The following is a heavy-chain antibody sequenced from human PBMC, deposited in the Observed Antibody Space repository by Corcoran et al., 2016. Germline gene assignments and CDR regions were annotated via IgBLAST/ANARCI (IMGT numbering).Heavy chain of an antibody. J-gene: IGHJ4*02. CDR1: GGSFSGYY. CDR3: ARLGDDCSSTSCYTSDY. D-gene: IGHD2-2*02. CDR2: INHSGST. V-gene: IGHV4-34*01. Sequence: QVQLQQWGAGLLKPSETLSLTCAVYGGSFSGYYWSWIRQPPGKGLEWIGEINHSGSTNYNPSLKSRVTISVDTSKNQFSLKLSSVTAADTAVYYCARLGDDCSSTSCYTSDYWGQGTLVTVSS.